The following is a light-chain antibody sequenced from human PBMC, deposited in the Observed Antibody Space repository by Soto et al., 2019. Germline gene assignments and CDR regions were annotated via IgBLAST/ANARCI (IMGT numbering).Light chain of an antibody. Sequence: DIQMTQSPSSVSASVGDRVTFTCRASQGSSSWLAWYQQKPGQAPKLLIYAASNLQSGVPSRFSGSGSGTDFSLTINSLQPEDFATYYCQQANGFLFTFGPGTKVDIK. CDR2: AAS. V-gene: IGKV1-12*01. CDR3: QQANGFLFT. CDR1: QGSSSW. J-gene: IGKJ3*01.